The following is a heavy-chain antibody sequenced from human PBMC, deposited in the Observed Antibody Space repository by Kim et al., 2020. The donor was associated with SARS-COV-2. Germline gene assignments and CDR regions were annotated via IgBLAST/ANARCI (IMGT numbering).Heavy chain of an antibody. CDR3: ARPRGRYLLGWFDP. CDR2: ISYDGSNK. CDR1: GFTFSSYA. Sequence: GGSLRLSCAASGFTFSSYAMHWVRQAPGKGLEWVAVISYDGSNKYYADSVKGRFTISRDNSKNTLYLQMNSLRAEDTAVYYCARPRGRYLLGWFDPWGQGTLVTVSS. J-gene: IGHJ5*02. D-gene: IGHD3-9*01. V-gene: IGHV3-30*04.